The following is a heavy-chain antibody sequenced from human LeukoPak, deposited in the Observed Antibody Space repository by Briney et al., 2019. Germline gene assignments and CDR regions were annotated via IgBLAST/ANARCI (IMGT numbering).Heavy chain of an antibody. CDR3: ASQQDLKFITSSGGYYFDN. CDR1: GLNDKYW. J-gene: IGHJ4*02. Sequence: TGGSLRLSCAASGLNDKYWMSWVRQAPGRGLEWVANIKYDGTTKNYVDSLKGRFTISRDNATDSFYLRMNSLRAEDTAVYHCASQQDLKFITSSGGYYFDNWGQGTLVIVSS. V-gene: IGHV3-7*01. D-gene: IGHD2-15*01. CDR2: IKYDGTTK.